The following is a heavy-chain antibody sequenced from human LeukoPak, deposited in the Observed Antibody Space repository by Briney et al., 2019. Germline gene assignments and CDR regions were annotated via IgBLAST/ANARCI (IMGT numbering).Heavy chain of an antibody. CDR1: GFTFSNYA. CDR2: ISGSDGNT. D-gene: IGHD1-26*01. J-gene: IGHJ4*02. CDR3: AKDSEA. V-gene: IGHV3-23*01. Sequence: GGSLRLSCAASGFTFSNYAMSWVRQAPGKGLEWVSGISGSDGNTNYADSVKSRFTISRDNSKDMLFLQMNSLRAEDTAVYYCAKDSEAWGQGTLVTVSS.